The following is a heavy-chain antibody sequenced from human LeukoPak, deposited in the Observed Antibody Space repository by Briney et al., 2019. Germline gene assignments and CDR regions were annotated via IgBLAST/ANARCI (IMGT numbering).Heavy chain of an antibody. CDR3: AREGMAKIGTFDY. D-gene: IGHD5-24*01. V-gene: IGHV4-39*07. Sequence: SETLSLTCTVSGGSISSSSYYWGWIRQPPGKGLEWIGSIYYSGSTYYNPSLKSRVTISVDTSKNQFSLKLSSVTAADTAVYYCAREGMAKIGTFDYWGQGTLVTVSS. J-gene: IGHJ4*02. CDR2: IYYSGST. CDR1: GGSISSSSYY.